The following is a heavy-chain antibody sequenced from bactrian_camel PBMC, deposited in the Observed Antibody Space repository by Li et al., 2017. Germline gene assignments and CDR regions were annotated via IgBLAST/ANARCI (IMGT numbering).Heavy chain of an antibody. V-gene: IGHV3S1*01. J-gene: IGHJ6*01. CDR3: AAGVAQYRSGYDCSLDHQFNS. Sequence: HVQLVESGGGSVHAGGSLTLSCAASGLTFRGNCMGWFRQAPGEGREGVAVVDTVDLSTHYADSVKGRFTISRDNAKGTVYLQMNSLKPEDTAMYYCAAGVAQYRSGYDCSLDHQFNSWGQGTQVTVS. CDR2: VDTVDLST. CDR1: GLTFRGNC. D-gene: IGHD3*01.